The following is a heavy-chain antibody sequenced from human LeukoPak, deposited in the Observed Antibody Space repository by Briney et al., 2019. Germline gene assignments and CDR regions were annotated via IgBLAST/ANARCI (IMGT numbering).Heavy chain of an antibody. J-gene: IGHJ4*02. CDR1: GYTFTSYG. D-gene: IGHD2-21*02. CDR2: ISTYNGNT. Sequence: ASVKVSCKASGYTFTSYGISWVRQAPGQGLEWMGWISTYNGNTNYAQKLQGRVTMTTNTSTSTAYMEVRSLRSDGTAVYYCARRCGGDCYAFDNWGQGTLVTVSS. V-gene: IGHV1-18*01. CDR3: ARRCGGDCYAFDN.